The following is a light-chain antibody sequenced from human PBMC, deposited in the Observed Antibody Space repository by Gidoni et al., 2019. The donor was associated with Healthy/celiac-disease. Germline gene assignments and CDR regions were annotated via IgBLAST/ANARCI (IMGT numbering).Light chain of an antibody. V-gene: IGKV1-39*01. CDR2: AAS. CDR3: QQSYSTPST. J-gene: IGKJ2*01. CDR1: QSISSY. Sequence: DIQMTQSPSSLSASVGDRVTITCRASQSISSYLNWYQQKPGKAPKLLLYAASSLQSGVPSRFSGSGSGTDFTLTISSLQPEDFATYYCQQSYSTPSTFGQXTKLEIK.